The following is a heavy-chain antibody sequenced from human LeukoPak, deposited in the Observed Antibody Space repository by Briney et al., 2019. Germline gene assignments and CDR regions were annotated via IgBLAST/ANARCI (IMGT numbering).Heavy chain of an antibody. J-gene: IGHJ5*02. CDR1: GGSISSGSYY. V-gene: IGHV4-39*01. Sequence: PSQTLSLTCTVSGGSISSGSYYWGWIRQPPGKGLEWIGSIYYSGSTYYNPSLKSRVTISVDTSKNQFSLKLSSVTAADTAVYYCARRRIAARPRRAPGWFDPWGQGTLVTVSS. D-gene: IGHD6-6*01. CDR3: ARRRIAARPRRAPGWFDP. CDR2: IYYSGST.